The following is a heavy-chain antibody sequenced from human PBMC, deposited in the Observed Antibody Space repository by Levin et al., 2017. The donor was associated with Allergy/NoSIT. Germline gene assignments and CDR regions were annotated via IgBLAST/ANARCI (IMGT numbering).Heavy chain of an antibody. CDR3: ARESPAYNYYYGMDV. CDR2: ISSSGRIK. Sequence: GGSLRLSCAASGFTFSRYEMNWVRQAPGKGLEWVSYISSSGRIKYYADSVKGRFTISRDNAKNSLYVQMNSLRAEDTAAYYCARESPAYNYYYGMDVWGQGTAVTVSS. V-gene: IGHV3-48*03. CDR1: GFTFSRYE. J-gene: IGHJ6*02. D-gene: IGHD1-1*01.